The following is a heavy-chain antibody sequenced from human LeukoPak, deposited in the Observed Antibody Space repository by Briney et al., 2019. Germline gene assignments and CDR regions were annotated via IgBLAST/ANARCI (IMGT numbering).Heavy chain of an antibody. J-gene: IGHJ4*02. CDR3: AKADRGVGALFYFDY. Sequence: PGGSLRLSCAASGFTFSSYAMSWVRQAPGKGLEWVSAISGSGGSTYYADSVKGRFTISRDNSKNTLYLQMNSLRAEDTAVYYCAKADRGVGALFYFDYWGQGTLVIVSS. CDR1: GFTFSSYA. D-gene: IGHD1-26*01. V-gene: IGHV3-23*01. CDR2: ISGSGGST.